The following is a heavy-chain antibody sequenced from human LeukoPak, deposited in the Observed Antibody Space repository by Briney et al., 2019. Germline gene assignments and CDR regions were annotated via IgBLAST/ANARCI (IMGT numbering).Heavy chain of an antibody. CDR3: ARGPAGAPLTYYGMDV. CDR2: MNPNSGNT. D-gene: IGHD1-26*01. CDR1: GGTFSSYA. Sequence: GASVTVSFKASGGTFSSYAISWVRQAPGQGLEWMGWMNPNSGNTGYAQKFQGRVTMTRNTSISTAYMELSSLRSEDTAVYYCARGPAGAPLTYYGMDVWGQGTTVTVSS. J-gene: IGHJ6*02. V-gene: IGHV1-8*02.